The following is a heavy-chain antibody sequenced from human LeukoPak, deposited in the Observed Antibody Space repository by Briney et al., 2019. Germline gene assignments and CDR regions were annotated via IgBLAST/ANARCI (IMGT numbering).Heavy chain of an antibody. Sequence: PGGSLRLSCAASEFSVGSNYMTWVRQAPGKGLEWVSLIYSGGSTYYADSVKGRFTISRDNAKNSLYLQMNSLRAEDTAVYYCAKRPSHTPMVNLFGNWGQGTLVTVSS. V-gene: IGHV3-66*01. J-gene: IGHJ4*02. CDR2: IYSGGST. D-gene: IGHD5-18*01. CDR1: EFSVGSNY. CDR3: AKRPSHTPMVNLFGN.